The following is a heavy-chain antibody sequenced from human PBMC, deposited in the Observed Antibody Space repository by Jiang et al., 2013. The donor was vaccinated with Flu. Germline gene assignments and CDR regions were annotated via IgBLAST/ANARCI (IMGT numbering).Heavy chain of an antibody. V-gene: IGHV3-30-3*01. Sequence: LLESGGGVVQPGRSLRLSCAASGFTLSSYAMDWVRQAPGKGLEWVAFISYDGSNKYYADSVKGRFTISRDNSKNTLYLQMNSLRTEDTAVYYCARESRSEYAAFDVWGQGTMVTVSS. CDR3: ARESRSEYAAFDV. D-gene: IGHD2/OR15-2a*01. CDR1: GFTLSSYA. CDR2: ISYDGSNK. J-gene: IGHJ3*01.